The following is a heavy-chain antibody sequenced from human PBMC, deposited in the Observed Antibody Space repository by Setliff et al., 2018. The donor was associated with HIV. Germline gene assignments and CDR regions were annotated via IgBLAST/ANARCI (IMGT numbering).Heavy chain of an antibody. CDR1: GASINTINHL. J-gene: IGHJ3*01. CDR2: VYFTGDA. D-gene: IGHD3-3*02. V-gene: IGHV4-39*01. Sequence: SETLSLTCAVSGASINTINHLWDWIRQPPGKGLEWIGSVYFTGDAYYNPSLKSRVTLSVDTPKNLFSLELRSVTAADTAVYYCVRHISPVDAFDVWGQGTMVTVSS. CDR3: VRHISPVDAFDV.